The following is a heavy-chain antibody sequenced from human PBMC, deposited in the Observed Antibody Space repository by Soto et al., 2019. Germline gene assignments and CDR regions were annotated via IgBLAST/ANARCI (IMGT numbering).Heavy chain of an antibody. D-gene: IGHD6-6*01. Sequence: SLRLSCAASGFTFDDYAMHWVRQAPGKGLEWVSGISWNSGSVGYADSVKGRFTISRDNAKNSLYLQMHSLRAEDTALYYCAKDGESSSSGSNSFDYWGQGTLVTVSS. V-gene: IGHV3-9*01. CDR1: GFTFDDYA. CDR3: AKDGESSSSGSNSFDY. CDR2: ISWNSGSV. J-gene: IGHJ4*02.